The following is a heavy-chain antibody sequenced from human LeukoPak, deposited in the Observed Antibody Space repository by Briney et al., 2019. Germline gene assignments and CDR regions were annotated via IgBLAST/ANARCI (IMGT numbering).Heavy chain of an antibody. V-gene: IGHV3-7*01. Sequence: PGGSLRLSCAASGVTFTDYWMSWVRQAPGRGLEWVAFIRKRGIETNYVDSVKGRFTITRDNARNSLFLQMNSLRAEDTAVYYCAREDGYCSGGNCYSYFVSWGQGTLVTVSS. CDR3: AREDGYCSGGNCYSYFVS. CDR1: GVTFTDYW. D-gene: IGHD2-15*01. CDR2: IRKRGIET. J-gene: IGHJ4*02.